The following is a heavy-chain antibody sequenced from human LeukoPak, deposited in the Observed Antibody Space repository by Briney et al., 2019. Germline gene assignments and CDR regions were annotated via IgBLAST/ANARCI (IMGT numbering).Heavy chain of an antibody. CDR3: AIDGYNSYRLDY. CDR1: GYSFTSYW. J-gene: IGHJ4*02. D-gene: IGHD5-24*01. Sequence: GESLKISCQGSGYSFTSYWIGWVRQMPGKGLEWMGVMYPVDSDTRYSPSFQGQVTISADKSISTAYLQWSSLKASDTAMYYCAIDGYNSYRLDYWGQGTLVTVSS. V-gene: IGHV5-51*01. CDR2: MYPVDSDT.